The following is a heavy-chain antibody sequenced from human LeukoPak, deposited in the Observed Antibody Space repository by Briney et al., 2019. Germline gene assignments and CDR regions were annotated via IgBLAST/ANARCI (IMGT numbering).Heavy chain of an antibody. J-gene: IGHJ4*02. CDR1: GGSISSYY. D-gene: IGHD6-13*01. CDR3: ARGWEGSSWNFDY. V-gene: IGHV4-59*01. Sequence: PSETLSLTCTVSGGSISSYYWSWIRQPPGKGLEWIGYTYYSGSTNYNPSLKSRVTISVDTSKNQFSLKLSSVTAADTAVYYCARGWEGSSWNFDYWGQGTLVTVSS. CDR2: TYYSGST.